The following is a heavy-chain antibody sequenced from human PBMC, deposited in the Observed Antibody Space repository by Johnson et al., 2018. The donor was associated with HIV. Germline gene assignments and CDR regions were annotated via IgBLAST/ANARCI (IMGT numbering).Heavy chain of an antibody. V-gene: IGHV3-30*03. CDR3: ARGGAYCGGDCNAFDI. J-gene: IGHJ3*02. CDR2: ISYDGSDK. CDR1: GFTFSSYG. Sequence: QVQLVESGGGLVQPGRSLRLSCAASGFTFSSYGMHWVRQAPAKGLEWVAVISYDGSDKYYVDSVKGRFTISRDNAKNSLYLQMNSPRAEDTAVYYCARGGAYCGGDCNAFDIWGQGTMVTVSS. D-gene: IGHD2-21*02.